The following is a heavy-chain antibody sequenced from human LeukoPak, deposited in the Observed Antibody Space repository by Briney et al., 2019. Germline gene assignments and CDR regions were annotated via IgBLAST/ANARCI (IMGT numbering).Heavy chain of an antibody. CDR3: AERSVVGARVHYYYYGMDV. D-gene: IGHD1-26*01. J-gene: IGHJ6*02. V-gene: IGHV4-38-2*02. CDR1: GYSISSDYY. Sequence: PSETLSLTCTVSGYSISSDYYWGWIRQPPGKGLEWIGSIYHSGSTYYNPSLKSRVTISVDKSKNQFSLKLSSVTAADTAVYYCAERSVVGARVHYYYYGMDVWGQGTTVTVSS. CDR2: IYHSGST.